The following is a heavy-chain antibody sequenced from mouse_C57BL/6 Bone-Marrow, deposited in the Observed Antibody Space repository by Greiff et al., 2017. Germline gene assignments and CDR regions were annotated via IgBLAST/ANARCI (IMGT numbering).Heavy chain of an antibody. CDR2: ISSGGSYT. CDR3: ARKGDYDRYYAMDY. D-gene: IGHD2-4*01. Sequence: EVKLVESGGDLVKPGGSLKLSCAASGFTFSSYGMSWVRQTPDKRLEWVATISSGGSYTYYPDSVKGRFTISRDNAKNTLYLQMSSLKSEDTAMYYCARKGDYDRYYAMDYWGQGTSVTVSS. J-gene: IGHJ4*01. CDR1: GFTFSSYG. V-gene: IGHV5-6*01.